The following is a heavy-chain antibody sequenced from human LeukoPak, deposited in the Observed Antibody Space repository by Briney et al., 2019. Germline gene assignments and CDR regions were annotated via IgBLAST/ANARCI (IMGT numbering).Heavy chain of an antibody. D-gene: IGHD3-16*01. J-gene: IGHJ5*01. Sequence: GGSLRLSCAASGFTYSDYGIHWVRRAPGRGLEWVAFILNDGTWEYYPDSVKGRLTISRDNSRNTLYLQMNSVRLEDTAIYYCVKGGSISHNWFDSWGQGNLVTVSS. CDR1: GFTYSDYG. CDR3: VKGGSISHNWFDS. CDR2: ILNDGTWE. V-gene: IGHV3-30*02.